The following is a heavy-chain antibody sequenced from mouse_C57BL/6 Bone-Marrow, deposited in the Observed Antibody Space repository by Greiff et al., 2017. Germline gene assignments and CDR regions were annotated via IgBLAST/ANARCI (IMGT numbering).Heavy chain of an antibody. CDR2: IDPENGDT. CDR3: TTGNFDY. J-gene: IGHJ3*01. V-gene: IGHV14-4*01. Sequence: VQLKESGAELVRPGASVKLSCTASGFNIKDDYMHWVKQRPEQGLEWIGWIDPENGDTEYASKFQGKATITADTSSNTAYLQLSSLTSEDTAVYYCTTGNFDYWGQGTLVTVSA. CDR1: GFNIKDDY.